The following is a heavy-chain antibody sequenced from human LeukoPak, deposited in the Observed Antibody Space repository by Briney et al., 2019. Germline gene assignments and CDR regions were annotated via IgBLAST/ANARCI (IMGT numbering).Heavy chain of an antibody. CDR2: IIPIFGTA. Sequence: SVKVSCKASGGTFSSYAISWVRQAPGQGLEWMAGIIPIFGTANYAQKFQGRVTITADESTSTAYMELSSLRSEDTAVYYCARGPLYCSSTSCYVFDYWGQGTLVTVSS. J-gene: IGHJ4*02. CDR3: ARGPLYCSSTSCYVFDY. CDR1: GGTFSSYA. D-gene: IGHD2-2*01. V-gene: IGHV1-69*13.